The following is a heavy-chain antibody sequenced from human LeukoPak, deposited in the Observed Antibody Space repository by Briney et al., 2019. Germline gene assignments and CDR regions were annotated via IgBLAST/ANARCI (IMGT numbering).Heavy chain of an antibody. CDR3: ARGPWDSSGYHPPYYYYMDV. CDR2: IYYSGST. CDR1: GGSISSYY. D-gene: IGHD3-22*01. V-gene: IGHV4-59*01. Sequence: SETLSLTCTVSGGSISSYYWSWIRQPPGKGLEWIGYIYYSGSTNYNPSLKSRVTISVDTSKNQFSLKLSSVTAADTAVYYCARGPWDSSGYHPPYYYYMDVWGKGTTVTISS. J-gene: IGHJ6*03.